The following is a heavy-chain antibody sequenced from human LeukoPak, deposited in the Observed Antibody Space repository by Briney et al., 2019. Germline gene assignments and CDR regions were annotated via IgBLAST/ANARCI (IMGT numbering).Heavy chain of an antibody. J-gene: IGHJ6*04. CDR2: ISSSSSYI. D-gene: IGHD6-13*01. CDR3: ARNCRPIAAAGNGMDV. CDR1: GFTFSSYS. Sequence: GGSLRLSCAPSGFTFSSYSMNCVRQPPGKGLEWVSSISSSSSYIYYADSVKGRFTISRDNAKNSLYLQMNGLRAEDTAVYYCARNCRPIAAAGNGMDVWGKGTTVTVSS. V-gene: IGHV3-21*01.